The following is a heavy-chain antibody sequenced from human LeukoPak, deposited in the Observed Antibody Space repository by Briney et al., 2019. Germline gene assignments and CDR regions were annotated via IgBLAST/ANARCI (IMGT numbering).Heavy chain of an antibody. D-gene: IGHD6-19*01. V-gene: IGHV5-51*01. CDR3: ARYSGYSSGWSLGDY. Sequence: GESLKISCKGSGYRFTSYWIGWVRQMPGKGLEWMGIIYPGDSDTRYSPSFQGQVTISADKSISTAYLQWSSLKASDTAMYYCARYSGYSSGWSLGDYWGQGTLVTVSS. CDR2: IYPGDSDT. CDR1: GYRFTSYW. J-gene: IGHJ4*02.